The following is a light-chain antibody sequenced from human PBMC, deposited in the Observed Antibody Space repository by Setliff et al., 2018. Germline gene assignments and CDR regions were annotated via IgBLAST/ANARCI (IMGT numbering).Light chain of an antibody. CDR1: SGDIGSFTF. Sequence: QSVLAQPASVSGSPGQSITISCTGSSGDIGSFTFVSWYQQYPDEAPKLIIFEVSDRPSGISDRFSGSKSANTASLTISGLQAEDEADYYCSSYTSNGLDVFGTGTKGTVL. J-gene: IGLJ1*01. V-gene: IGLV2-14*03. CDR3: SSYTSNGLDV. CDR2: EVS.